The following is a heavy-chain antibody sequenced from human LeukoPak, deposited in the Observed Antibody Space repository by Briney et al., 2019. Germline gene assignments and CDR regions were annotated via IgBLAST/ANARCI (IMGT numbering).Heavy chain of an antibody. D-gene: IGHD3-10*01. CDR3: ARGTRRELWFGELFSAFDI. CDR2: ISSSGSTI. V-gene: IGHV3-11*04. CDR1: GFTFSDYY. Sequence: GGSLRLSCAASGFTFSDYYMSWIRQAPGKGLEWVSYISSSGSTIYYADSVKGRFTISRDNAKNSLYLQMNSLRAEDTAVYYCARGTRRELWFGELFSAFDIWGQGTMVTVSS. J-gene: IGHJ3*02.